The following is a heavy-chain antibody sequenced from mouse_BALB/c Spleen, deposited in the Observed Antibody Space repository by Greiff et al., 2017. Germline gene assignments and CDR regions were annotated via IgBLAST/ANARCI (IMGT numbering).Heavy chain of an antibody. Sequence: VQGVESGPGLVAPSQSLSITCTVSGFSLSRYSVHWVRQPPGKGLEWLGMIWGGGSTDYNSALKSRLSISKDNSKSQVFLKMNSLQTDDTAMYYCARTPNWDGRYYAMDYWGQGTSVTVSS. J-gene: IGHJ4*01. CDR2: IWGGGST. D-gene: IGHD4-1*01. CDR3: ARTPNWDGRYYAMDY. V-gene: IGHV2-6-4*01. CDR1: GFSLSRYS.